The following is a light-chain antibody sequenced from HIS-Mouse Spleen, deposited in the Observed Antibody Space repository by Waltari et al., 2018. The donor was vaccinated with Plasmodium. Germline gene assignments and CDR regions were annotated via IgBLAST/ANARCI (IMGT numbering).Light chain of an antibody. CDR3: YSTDSSGNHRV. CDR2: KDS. V-gene: IGLV3-25*02. J-gene: IGLJ3*02. Sequence: SYELTQPPSVSVYPGTTARITCSGDALPQQYATWYQQKPGQAPVLVIYKDSERPSGIPERFSGSSSGTTVTLTISGAQVEDEADYYCYSTDSSGNHRVFGGGTKLTVL. CDR1: ALPQQY.